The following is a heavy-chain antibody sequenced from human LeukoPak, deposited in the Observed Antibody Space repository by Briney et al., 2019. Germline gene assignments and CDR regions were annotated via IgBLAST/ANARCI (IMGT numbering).Heavy chain of an antibody. Sequence: GGSLRPSCAASGFTFGDHYIDWVRQAPGKGLEWVGRSKNKLNGYTIEYAASVKGRFTISRDDSKKSLYLQMDSLKTEDTAMYYCVRWDSGSPGDWGQGTLVTVSS. CDR2: SKNKLNGYTI. CDR3: VRWDSGSPGD. D-gene: IGHD1-26*01. CDR1: GFTFGDHY. V-gene: IGHV3-72*01. J-gene: IGHJ4*02.